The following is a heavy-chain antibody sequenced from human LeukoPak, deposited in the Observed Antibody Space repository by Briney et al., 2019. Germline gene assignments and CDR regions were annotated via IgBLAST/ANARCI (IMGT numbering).Heavy chain of an antibody. V-gene: IGHV4-39*01. D-gene: IGHD3-9*01. Sequence: PSETLSLTCTVSGDSISSSSFYWAWIRQPPGKGLEYIGSVFYSGSTYYNPSLRSRVTLSVDTSKNQFSLKLTSVAAADTAVYYCARLDKRVHNTFDIWGQGTMVTVSS. CDR1: GDSISSSSFY. CDR2: VFYSGST. CDR3: ARLDKRVHNTFDI. J-gene: IGHJ3*02.